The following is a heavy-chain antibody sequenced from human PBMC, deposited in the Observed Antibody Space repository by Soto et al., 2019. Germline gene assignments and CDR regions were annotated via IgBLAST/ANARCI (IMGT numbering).Heavy chain of an antibody. CDR1: GYTFTSYY. J-gene: IGHJ5*02. V-gene: IGHV1-46*01. CDR2: INPSGGST. D-gene: IGHD3-9*01. Sequence: ASVKVSCKASGYTFTSYYMHWVRQAPGQGLEWMGIINPSGGSTSYAQKFQGRVTITRDTSASTAYVELSSLRSEDTAVYYCAREADVSYDILTGYYLSDWFDPWGQGTLVTVSS. CDR3: AREADVSYDILTGYYLSDWFDP.